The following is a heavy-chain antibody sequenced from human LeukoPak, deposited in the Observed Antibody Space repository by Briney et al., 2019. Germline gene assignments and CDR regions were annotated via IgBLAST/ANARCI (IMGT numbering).Heavy chain of an antibody. CDR1: GGSISSYY. D-gene: IGHD1-26*01. V-gene: IGHV4-59*08. Sequence: SETLSLTCTVSGGSISSYYWSWIRQPPGKGLEWIGYIYDTGSTNYNPSLKSRVTISVDTSKNQFSLKLSSVTAADTAVYYCARRNVGATSTYFGSWGQGTLVTVSS. CDR2: IYDTGST. CDR3: ARRNVGATSTYFGS. J-gene: IGHJ4*02.